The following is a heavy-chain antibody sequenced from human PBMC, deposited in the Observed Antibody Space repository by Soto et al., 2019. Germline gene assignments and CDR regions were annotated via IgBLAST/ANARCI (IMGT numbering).Heavy chain of an antibody. V-gene: IGHV4-39*01. J-gene: IGHJ4*02. CDR2: IYNSGRT. CDR1: GGSISSSSYY. Sequence: QLQLQESGPGLVKPSETLSLTCTVSGGSISSSSYYWGWLRQPPGKGLEWIGNIYNSGRTYYNPSLKSRVTLSVDTSKNRFSLKLSSVTAADTATYYCASPITMVRGVRYFDYWGQGTLVTVSS. D-gene: IGHD3-10*01. CDR3: ASPITMVRGVRYFDY.